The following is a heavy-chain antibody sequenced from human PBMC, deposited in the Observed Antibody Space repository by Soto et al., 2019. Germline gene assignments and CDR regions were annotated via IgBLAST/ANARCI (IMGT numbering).Heavy chain of an antibody. D-gene: IGHD3-3*01. J-gene: IGHJ4*02. CDR2: INHSGST. CDR1: GGSFSGYY. CDR3: ARGRSVRFLEWYFPDY. Sequence: QVQLQQWGAGLLKPSETLSLTCAVYGGSFSGYYWSWIRQPPGKGLEWIGEINHSGSTNYNPSLKSRVIISVDTSKSQYSLELSSVTAANPAVYYCARGRSVRFLEWYFPDYWGQGTLVTVSS. V-gene: IGHV4-34*01.